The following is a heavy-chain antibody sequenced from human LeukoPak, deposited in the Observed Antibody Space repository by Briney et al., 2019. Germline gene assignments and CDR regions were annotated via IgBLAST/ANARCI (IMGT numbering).Heavy chain of an antibody. CDR1: GYTFTSYG. CDR3: ARAARSSSWYTSSYFDY. V-gene: IGHV1-18*01. J-gene: IGHJ4*02. Sequence: ASVKVSCKASGYTFTSYGISWVRQAPGQGLEWMGWISAYNGNTNYAQKLQGRVTMTTDTSTSTAYMELRSLRSDDTAVYYCARAARSSSWYTSSYFDYWGQGTLVTVSS. D-gene: IGHD6-13*01. CDR2: ISAYNGNT.